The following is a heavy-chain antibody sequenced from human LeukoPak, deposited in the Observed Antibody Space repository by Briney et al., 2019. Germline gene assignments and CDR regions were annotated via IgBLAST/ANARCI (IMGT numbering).Heavy chain of an antibody. CDR1: GFTFSSYA. J-gene: IGHJ4*02. D-gene: IGHD1-26*01. V-gene: IGHV3-23*01. Sequence: PGGSLRLSCAASGFTFSSYAMSWVRQAPGKGLEWVSAISGSGGSTYYADSVKGRFTISRDNSKNTLYLQMDSLRVEDTAFYHCARNLRYSGRFAPYYFDYWGQGTLATVSS. CDR2: ISGSGGST. CDR3: ARNLRYSGRFAPYYFDY.